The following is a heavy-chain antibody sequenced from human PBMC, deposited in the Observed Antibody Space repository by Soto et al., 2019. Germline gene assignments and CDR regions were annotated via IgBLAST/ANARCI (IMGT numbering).Heavy chain of an antibody. CDR3: ARGALDSSGYYYSPFDY. J-gene: IGHJ4*02. Sequence: ASVKVSCKASGYTFTGYYMHWVRQAPGQGLEWMGWINPNSGGTNYAQRFQGWVTMTRDTSISTAYMELSRLRSDDTAVYYCARGALDSSGYYYSPFDYWGQGTLVTVSS. D-gene: IGHD3-22*01. V-gene: IGHV1-2*04. CDR1: GYTFTGYY. CDR2: INPNSGGT.